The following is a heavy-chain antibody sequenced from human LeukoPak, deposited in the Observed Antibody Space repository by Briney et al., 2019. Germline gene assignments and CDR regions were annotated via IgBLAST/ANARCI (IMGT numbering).Heavy chain of an antibody. D-gene: IGHD1-26*01. Sequence: ASQTLSLTCTVSGGSISSGGYYWSWIRQPPGKGLEWIGYIYHSGSTYYNPSLKSRVTISVDRSKNQFSLKLSSVTAADTAVYYCARGVLGDYYYMDVWGKGTTVTVSS. CDR1: GGSISSGGYY. CDR3: ARGVLGDYYYMDV. CDR2: IYHSGST. J-gene: IGHJ6*03. V-gene: IGHV4-30-2*01.